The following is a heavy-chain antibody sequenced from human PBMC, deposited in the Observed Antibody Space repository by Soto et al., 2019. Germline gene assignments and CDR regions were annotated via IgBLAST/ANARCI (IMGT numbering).Heavy chain of an antibody. V-gene: IGHV4-34*01. D-gene: IGHD6-6*01. CDR1: GVSFSDYY. Sequence: QILLQQWGAGLLKPSDTLSLTCAVYGVSFSDYYWSWIRQPPGKGLEWIGEINHSGSTNYNPSLKSRVTISVDTSKNQFSLKLSSVTAADTAVYYCARTSRFDYWGQGTLVTVSS. J-gene: IGHJ4*02. CDR2: INHSGST. CDR3: ARTSRFDY.